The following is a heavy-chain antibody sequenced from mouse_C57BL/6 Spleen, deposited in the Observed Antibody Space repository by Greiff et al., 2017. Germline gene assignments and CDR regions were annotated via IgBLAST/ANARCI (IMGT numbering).Heavy chain of an antibody. Sequence: EESGPGLVKPSQSLSLTCSVTGYSITSGYYWNWIRQFPGNKLEWMGYISYDGSNNYNPSLKNRISITRDTSKNQFFLKLNSVTTEDTATYYCARDYGSSHGGFADWGQGTLVTVSA. J-gene: IGHJ3*01. CDR1: GYSITSGYY. CDR2: ISYDGSN. CDR3: ARDYGSSHGGFAD. V-gene: IGHV3-6*01. D-gene: IGHD1-1*01.